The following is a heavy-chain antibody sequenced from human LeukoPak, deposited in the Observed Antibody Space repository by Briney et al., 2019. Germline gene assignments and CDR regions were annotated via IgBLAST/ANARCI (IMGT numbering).Heavy chain of an antibody. D-gene: IGHD1-1*01. CDR2: IYHSGGS. J-gene: IGHJ5*02. CDR1: GDSISSYY. CDR3: AKAGTTGIHHWFDP. V-gene: IGHV4-59*04. Sequence: PSETLSLTCTVSGDSISSYYWSWIRQPPGKGLEWIGNIYHSGGSYYNPSLKSRVTILVDTSKNQFSLKLSSVTAADTAVYYCAKAGTTGIHHWFDPWGQGNLVTVSS.